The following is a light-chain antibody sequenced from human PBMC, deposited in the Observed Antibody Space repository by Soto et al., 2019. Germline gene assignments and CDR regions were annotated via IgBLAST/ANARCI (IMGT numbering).Light chain of an antibody. Sequence: EIVLTQSPGTLSLSPGERATLSCRASQSVSSYLAWYQQKAGQAPRLLIYEGSNRATGIPTRFSGSGSGTDFTLTISRLEPEDFAVYYCQQSETFGQGTKVDIK. CDR1: QSVSSY. V-gene: IGKV3-11*01. CDR2: EGS. CDR3: QQSET. J-gene: IGKJ1*01.